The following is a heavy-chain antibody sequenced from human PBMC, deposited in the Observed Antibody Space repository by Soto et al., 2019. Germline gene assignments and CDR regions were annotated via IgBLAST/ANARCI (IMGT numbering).Heavy chain of an antibody. J-gene: IGHJ5*02. Sequence: QVQLVQSGAEVKKPGSSVKVSCKASGGTFSSYAISWVRQAPGQGLEWMGGIIPIFGTANYAQKFQGRVTITADESTSTAYMELSSLRSEDTAVYYCARQGPLRYCSGGSCYAFNNNWFDPWGQGTLVTVSS. CDR1: GGTFSSYA. V-gene: IGHV1-69*01. D-gene: IGHD2-15*01. CDR3: ARQGPLRYCSGGSCYAFNNNWFDP. CDR2: IIPIFGTA.